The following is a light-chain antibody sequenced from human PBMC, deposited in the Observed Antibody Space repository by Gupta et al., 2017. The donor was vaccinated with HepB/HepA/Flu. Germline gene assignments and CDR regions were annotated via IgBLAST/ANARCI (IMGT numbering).Light chain of an antibody. CDR2: DAS. CDR3: QQNYDSRHT. CDR1: QSISSH. V-gene: IGKV1-39*01. Sequence: DIQMTQSPSSLSASVGDRVTITCRASQSISSHLNWYQQTPGKAPKVLIYDASTLQSGVPSRFSGRGSGTDFTLTISRLHPEDFASYYCQQNYDSRHTFGLGTKLELK. J-gene: IGKJ2*01.